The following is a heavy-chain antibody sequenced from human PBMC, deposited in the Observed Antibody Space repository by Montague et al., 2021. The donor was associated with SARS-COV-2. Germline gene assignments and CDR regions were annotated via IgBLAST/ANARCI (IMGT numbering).Heavy chain of an antibody. Sequence: SETLSLTSSVSGGPISGYYWSWIRQSPGKGLEWIGYIYYSGGTIYNPSLKSRVIISVDTSKSQFSLKLSSVTAADTAVYYCARDRFIAGGRLPHGFDPWGQGTRVTVSS. V-gene: IGHV4-59*01. CDR1: GGPISGYY. CDR2: IYYSGGT. CDR3: ARDRFIAGGRLPHGFDP. J-gene: IGHJ5*02. D-gene: IGHD6-13*01.